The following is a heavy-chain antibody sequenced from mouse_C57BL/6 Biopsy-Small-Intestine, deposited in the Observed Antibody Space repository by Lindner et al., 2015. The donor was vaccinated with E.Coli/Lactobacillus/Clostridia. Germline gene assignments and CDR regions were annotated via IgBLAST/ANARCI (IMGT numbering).Heavy chain of an antibody. Sequence: SVKVSCKASGYTFTSYAMHWVRQAPGQRLEWMGWINAGNGNTKYSQKFQGRVTITRDTSASTAYMELSSLRSEDTAVYYCARDIVATISMDVWGQGTTVTVSS. CDR2: INAGNGNT. J-gene: IGHJ1*01. D-gene: IGHD2-10*02. V-gene: IGHV1-84*02. CDR1: GYTFTSYA. CDR3: ARDIVATISMDV.